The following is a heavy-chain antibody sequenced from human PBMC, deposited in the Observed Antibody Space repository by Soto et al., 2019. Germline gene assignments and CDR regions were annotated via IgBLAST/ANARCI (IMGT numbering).Heavy chain of an antibody. CDR3: AKGGGYYPSYFDY. J-gene: IGHJ4*02. CDR1: GFTFSSYA. D-gene: IGHD3-22*01. Sequence: GGSLRLSCAASGFTFSSYAMSWVRQAPGKGLEWVSAISDSGGSTYYADSVKGRFTISRDNSKNTLYLQMNSLRAEDTAVYYCAKGGGYYPSYFDYWGQGTLVTVSS. V-gene: IGHV3-23*01. CDR2: ISDSGGST.